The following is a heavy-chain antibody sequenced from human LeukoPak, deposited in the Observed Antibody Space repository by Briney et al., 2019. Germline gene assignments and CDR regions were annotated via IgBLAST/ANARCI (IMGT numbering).Heavy chain of an antibody. CDR1: GGSISSSSYY. CDR2: FYYSGST. V-gene: IGHV4-39*01. D-gene: IGHD3-16*01. Sequence: PSETLSLTCTVSGGSISSSSYYWGWIRQPPGKGLEWIGSFYYSGSTYYNPTLESRVTISVDTSKNQFSLKLSSVTAADTAVYYCARPAWGTFDFDYWGQGTLVTVSS. J-gene: IGHJ4*02. CDR3: ARPAWGTFDFDY.